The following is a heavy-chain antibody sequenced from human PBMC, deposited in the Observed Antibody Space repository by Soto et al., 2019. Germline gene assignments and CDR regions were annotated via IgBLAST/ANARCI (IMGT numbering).Heavy chain of an antibody. CDR1: GYTFPCYG. V-gene: IGHV1-18*01. Sequence: QVQLVQSGAEMKKPGASVKVSCKASGYTFPCYGISWVRQAPGQGLEWMGWISAYNGNTHVAQKFQGRVTMTTDTTTTTAYMELRSLRSDDTAVYYCARTPAGGGTPLWGQGTLVTVSS. D-gene: IGHD3-16*01. CDR3: ARTPAGGGTPL. J-gene: IGHJ4*02. CDR2: ISAYNGNT.